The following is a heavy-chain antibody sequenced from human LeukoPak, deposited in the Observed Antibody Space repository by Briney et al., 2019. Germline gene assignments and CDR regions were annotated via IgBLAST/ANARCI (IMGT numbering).Heavy chain of an antibody. D-gene: IGHD3-22*01. CDR2: INHSGST. Sequence: SQTLSLTCIVSGGSISSGDYYWSWIRQPPGKGLEWIGYINHSGSTYYKPSLKSRVTISVDRSKNHFSLNLSYVTAAGTAVYYCARGLDYYDSSGGAWFDPWGQGTLVTVSS. CDR1: GGSISSGDYY. V-gene: IGHV4-30-2*01. J-gene: IGHJ5*02. CDR3: ARGLDYYDSSGGAWFDP.